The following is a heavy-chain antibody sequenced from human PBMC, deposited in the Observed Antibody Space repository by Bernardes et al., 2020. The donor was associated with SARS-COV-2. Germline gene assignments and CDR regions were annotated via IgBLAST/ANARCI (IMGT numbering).Heavy chain of an antibody. CDR1: GGSFSGYH. D-gene: IGHD3-10*01. Sequence: SETLSLTCAVSGGSFSGYHWSWIRQAPGKGLEWIGEIDHIESANYSPSLKSRVTISVDTSKRQFSLSLTSVSAADTAVYYCARGVYYYGSGNSIYYYHGLDVWGQGTPVTVSS. CDR3: ARGVYYYGSGNSIYYYHGLDV. CDR2: IDHIESA. J-gene: IGHJ6*02. V-gene: IGHV4-34*01.